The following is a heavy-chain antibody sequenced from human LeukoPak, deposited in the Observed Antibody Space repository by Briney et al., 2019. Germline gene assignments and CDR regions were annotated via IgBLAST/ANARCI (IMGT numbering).Heavy chain of an antibody. V-gene: IGHV3-48*01. D-gene: IGHD4-17*01. CDR2: ITSSGSTI. J-gene: IGHJ4*02. CDR3: VRSGAYGAHNY. CDR1: GFTFNTYN. Sequence: GGSLRFSCAASGFTFNTYNMNWARQAPGKGLEWVSYITSSGSTIYYADSVEGRFTISRDNAKNSLYLQMNSLRAEDTAVYYCVRSGAYGAHNYWGQGTLVTVSS.